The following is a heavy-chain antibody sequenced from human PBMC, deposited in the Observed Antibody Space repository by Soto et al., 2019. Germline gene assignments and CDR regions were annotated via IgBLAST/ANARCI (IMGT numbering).Heavy chain of an antibody. J-gene: IGHJ5*02. CDR1: GGSISSSSYY. V-gene: IGHV4-39*01. D-gene: IGHD3-22*01. Sequence: TLSLTCTVSGGSISSSSYYWGWIRQPPGKGLEWIGSIYYSGSTYYNPSLKSRVTISVDTSKNQFSLKLSSVTAADTAVYYCARQGNYYDSSPVGPFDPWGQGTLVTVSS. CDR3: ARQGNYYDSSPVGPFDP. CDR2: IYYSGST.